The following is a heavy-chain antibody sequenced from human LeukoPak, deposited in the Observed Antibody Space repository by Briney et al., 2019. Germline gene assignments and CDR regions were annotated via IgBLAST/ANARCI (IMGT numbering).Heavy chain of an antibody. CDR2: ISYDGSNK. CDR1: GFTFSSYG. CDR3: AKDGDTLLDY. Sequence: GGSLRLSCAASGFTFSSYGMHWVRQAPGKGLEWVAVISYDGSNKYYADSVKGRFTISRDNSKNTLYLQMNSLRAEDTAVYYCAKDGDTLLDYCGQGTLVTVSS. J-gene: IGHJ4*02. V-gene: IGHV3-30*18.